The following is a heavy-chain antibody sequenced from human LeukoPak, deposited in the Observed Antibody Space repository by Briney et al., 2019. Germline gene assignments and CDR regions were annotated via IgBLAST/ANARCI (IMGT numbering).Heavy chain of an antibody. V-gene: IGHV3-48*01. Sequence: GGSLRLSCAASGFTFSSYSMNWVRQAPGKGLEWVSYISSSSSTIYYADSVKGRFTISRDNSKNTLYLQMNSLRAEDTAVYYCARGFHYYYDSSGYYLDYWGQGTLVTVSS. CDR2: ISSSSSTI. CDR1: GFTFSSYS. J-gene: IGHJ4*02. D-gene: IGHD3-22*01. CDR3: ARGFHYYYDSSGYYLDY.